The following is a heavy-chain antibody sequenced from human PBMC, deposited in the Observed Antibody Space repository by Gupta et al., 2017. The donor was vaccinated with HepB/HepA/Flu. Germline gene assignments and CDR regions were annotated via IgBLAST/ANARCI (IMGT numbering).Heavy chain of an antibody. CDR1: GGSFSGYY. Sequence: QVQLQQWGAGLLKPSETLSLTCAVYGGSFSGYYWSWIRQPPGKGLEWIGEINHSGSTNYNPSLKSRVTISVDTSKNQFSLKLSSVTAADTAVYYCARVFPWAYYDISGGMDVWGQGTTVTVSS. D-gene: IGHD3-9*01. V-gene: IGHV4-34*01. J-gene: IGHJ6*02. CDR2: INHSGST. CDR3: ARVFPWAYYDISGGMDV.